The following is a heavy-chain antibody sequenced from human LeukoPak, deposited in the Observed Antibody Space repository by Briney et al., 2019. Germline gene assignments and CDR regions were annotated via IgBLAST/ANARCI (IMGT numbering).Heavy chain of an antibody. CDR2: IYTSGST. V-gene: IGHV4-4*07. CDR1: GGSISSYY. Sequence: SETLSLTCTVSGGSISSYYWSWIRQPAGKGLEWIGRIYTSGSTNYNPSLKSRVTMSVDTSKNQFSLKLSSVTAADTAVYYCARDAPARAVAVNYYYYYYMDVWGKGTTVTISS. J-gene: IGHJ6*03. D-gene: IGHD6-19*01. CDR3: ARDAPARAVAVNYYYYYYMDV.